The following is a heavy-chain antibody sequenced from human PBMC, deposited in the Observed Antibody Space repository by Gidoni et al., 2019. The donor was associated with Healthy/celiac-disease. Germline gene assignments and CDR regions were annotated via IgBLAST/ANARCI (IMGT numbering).Heavy chain of an antibody. V-gene: IGHV3-30*18. D-gene: IGHD3-10*01. CDR1: GFTFSSYG. Sequence: QVQLVESGGGVVQPGRSLRLPCAASGFTFSSYGMHWVRQAPGKGLEWVAVISYDGSNKYYADSVKGRFTISRDNSKNTLYLQMNSLRAEDTAVYYCAKSRGENYYGSGSYLSYAFDIWGQGAMVTVSS. CDR2: ISYDGSNK. CDR3: AKSRGENYYGSGSYLSYAFDI. J-gene: IGHJ3*02.